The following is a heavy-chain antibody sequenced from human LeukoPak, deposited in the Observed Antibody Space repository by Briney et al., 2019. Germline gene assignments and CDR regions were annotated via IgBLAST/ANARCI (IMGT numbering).Heavy chain of an antibody. Sequence: GESLKISCQASGYIYTRYWVGWVRQMPGKGLEWMGIIFPGDSRTKYSPSFQGQVTISVDKYINTAFLQWSSLRASDTAMYYCGRVRSGDYMGHEDAFDAWGQGTKVTVSS. CDR3: GRVRSGDYMGHEDAFDA. CDR2: IFPGDSRT. D-gene: IGHD4-17*01. J-gene: IGHJ3*01. V-gene: IGHV5-51*01. CDR1: GYIYTRYW.